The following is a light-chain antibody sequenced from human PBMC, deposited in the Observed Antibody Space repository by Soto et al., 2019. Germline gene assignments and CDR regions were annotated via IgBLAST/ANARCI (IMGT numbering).Light chain of an antibody. Sequence: EIVLTQSPGTLSLSPGEGATLSCRASQSLNSTYLAWYQWKPGQAPRLVIYGASSRATGIPDRFTGSGSGTDFTLTISRLEPEDFAVYYCQQYGDSPRTFGQGTKVDIK. J-gene: IGKJ1*01. CDR3: QQYGDSPRT. V-gene: IGKV3-20*01. CDR1: QSLNSTY. CDR2: GAS.